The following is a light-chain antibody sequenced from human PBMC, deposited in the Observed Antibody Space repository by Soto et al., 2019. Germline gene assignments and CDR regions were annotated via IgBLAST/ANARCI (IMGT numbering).Light chain of an antibody. J-gene: IGLJ3*02. Sequence: QSALTQPASVSGSPGQSTTISCTGTSTDVGGYNYVSWYLQHPGNAPKLIIYDVSGRPSGVSDRFSGSKSGNTASLTIAGLQAEDEADYYCFSYRTSLNLGLFGGGTKLTVL. CDR3: FSYRTSLNLGL. V-gene: IGLV2-14*01. CDR2: DVS. CDR1: STDVGGYNY.